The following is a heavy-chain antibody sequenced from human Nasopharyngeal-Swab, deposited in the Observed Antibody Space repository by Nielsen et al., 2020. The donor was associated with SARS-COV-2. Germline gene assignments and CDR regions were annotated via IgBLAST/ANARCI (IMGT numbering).Heavy chain of an antibody. V-gene: IGHV3-30*18. CDR1: GFTFSSYG. J-gene: IGHJ4*02. CDR3: AKGLEMATDDY. Sequence: GGSLRLSCAASGFTFSSYGMHWVRRAPGKGLEWVAVISYDGSNKYYADSVKGRFTISRDNSKNTLYLQMNSLRAEDTAVYYCAKGLEMATDDYWGQGTLVTVSS. CDR2: ISYDGSNK. D-gene: IGHD5-24*01.